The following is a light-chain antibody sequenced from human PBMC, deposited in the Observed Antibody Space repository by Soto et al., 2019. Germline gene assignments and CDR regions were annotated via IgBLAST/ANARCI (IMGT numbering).Light chain of an antibody. CDR3: LQDFSYPYT. CDR2: AVS. J-gene: IGKJ2*01. CDR1: QGVGSD. Sequence: AIQMTQSPSFLSAPIGDRVTITCRASQGVGSDLGWYQQKPGKAPKVLIYAVSNLQSGVPSRFSGSGSGTDFTLTISSLQPEDFATYYCLQDFSYPYTLGQGTELEIK. V-gene: IGKV1-6*01.